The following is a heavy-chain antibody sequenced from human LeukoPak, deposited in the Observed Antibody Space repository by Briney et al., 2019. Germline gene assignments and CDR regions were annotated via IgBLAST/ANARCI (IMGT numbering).Heavy chain of an antibody. D-gene: IGHD6-13*01. J-gene: IGHJ5*02. CDR1: GFTFSSYG. Sequence: PGGSLRLSCAASGFTFSSYGMHWVRQAPGKGLEWVANIKQDGSEKYYVDSVKGRFTISRDNAKNSLYLQMNSLRAEDTAVYYCLVHDWFDPWGQGTLVTVSS. V-gene: IGHV3-7*01. CDR2: IKQDGSEK. CDR3: LVHDWFDP.